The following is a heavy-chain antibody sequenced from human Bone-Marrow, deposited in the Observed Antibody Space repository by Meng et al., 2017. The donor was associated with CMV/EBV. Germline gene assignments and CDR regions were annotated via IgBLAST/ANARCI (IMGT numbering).Heavy chain of an antibody. Sequence: SETLSLTCAVYGGSFSGYNWSWIRQSPRKGLEWIGEINHGGDTNYCPFLKSRITISRDTSKNQFSLKLTSVTAADTAVYYCPREPVEWLLYRYVPGTVDVWGQGPTVTVSS. V-gene: IGHV4-34*01. CDR3: PREPVEWLLYRYVPGTVDV. D-gene: IGHD3-3*01. J-gene: IGHJ6*02. CDR2: INHGGDT. CDR1: GGSFSGYN.